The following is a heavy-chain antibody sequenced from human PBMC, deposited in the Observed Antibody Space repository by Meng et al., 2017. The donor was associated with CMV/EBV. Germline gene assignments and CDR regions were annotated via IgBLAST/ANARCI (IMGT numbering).Heavy chain of an antibody. J-gene: IGHJ4*02. CDR1: GFTFSSYA. Sequence: GGSLRLSCAASGFTFSSYAMHWVRQAPGKGLEWVAVISYDGSNKYYADSVKGRFTISRDNSKNTLYLQMNSLRAEDTAVYYCAKWAYYYDSSGTNYFDYWGQGTLVTVSS. D-gene: IGHD3-22*01. CDR3: AKWAYYYDSSGTNYFDY. V-gene: IGHV3-30-3*02. CDR2: ISYDGSNK.